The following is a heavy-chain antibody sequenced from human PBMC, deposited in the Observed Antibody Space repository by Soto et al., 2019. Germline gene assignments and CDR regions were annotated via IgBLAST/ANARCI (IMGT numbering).Heavy chain of an antibody. J-gene: IGHJ6*03. D-gene: IGHD5-18*01. V-gene: IGHV4-59*01. CDR1: GGSISSYY. CDR3: ARVGTWIQLWSPYMDV. Sequence: TLSLTCTVSGGSISSYYWSWIRQPPGKGLEWIGYIYYSGSTNYNPSLKSRVTISVDTSKNQFSLKLSSVTAADTAVYYCARVGTWIQLWSPYMDVWGKGTTVTVSS. CDR2: IYYSGST.